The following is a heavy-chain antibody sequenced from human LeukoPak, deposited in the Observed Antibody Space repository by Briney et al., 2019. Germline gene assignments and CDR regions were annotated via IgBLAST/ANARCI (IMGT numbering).Heavy chain of an antibody. CDR2: ISWNSGTI. Sequence: PGRSLRLSCAASGFTFDNYAMNWVRQVPGKGLEWISLISWNSGTIGYADSVKGRFTISRDNAKNSLYLQVNSLRAEDTAVYYCAREAGPYDFWSGYSHWGQGTLVTVSS. D-gene: IGHD3-3*01. CDR1: GFTFDNYA. V-gene: IGHV3-9*01. CDR3: AREAGPYDFWSGYSH. J-gene: IGHJ4*02.